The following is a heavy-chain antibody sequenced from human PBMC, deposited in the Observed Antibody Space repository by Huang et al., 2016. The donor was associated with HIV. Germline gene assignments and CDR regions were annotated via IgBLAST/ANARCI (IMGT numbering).Heavy chain of an antibody. CDR3: ARSAYGDLDY. CDR1: GYTFTNYD. J-gene: IGHJ4*02. CDR2: MKPNTGNT. Sequence: QVHLVQSGAEVKKPGASVKVSCKASGYTFTNYDINWVLQSPGRGLEWRGVMKPNTGNTGFAQSFQGRVTMTRKTSITTAYMELTSLTSEDTAVYYCARSAYGDLDYWGLGTLVIVSS. D-gene: IGHD4-17*01. V-gene: IGHV1-8*02.